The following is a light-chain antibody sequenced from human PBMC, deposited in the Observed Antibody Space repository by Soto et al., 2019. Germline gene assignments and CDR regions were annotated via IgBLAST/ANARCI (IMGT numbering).Light chain of an antibody. Sequence: QSVLTQPPSASGTPGQRVTISCSGSSSNIGTNTVNWYQQFPGTAPELLIYSNDQRPSVVPDRFSGSKSGTSASLAIGGLQSDDEADYYCAVWDGSLNGWVFGGGTKVTVL. CDR1: SSNIGTNT. CDR2: SND. CDR3: AVWDGSLNGWV. V-gene: IGLV1-44*01. J-gene: IGLJ3*02.